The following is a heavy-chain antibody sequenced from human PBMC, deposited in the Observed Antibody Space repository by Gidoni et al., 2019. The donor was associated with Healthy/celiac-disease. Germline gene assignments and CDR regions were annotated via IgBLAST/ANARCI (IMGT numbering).Heavy chain of an antibody. J-gene: IGHJ6*02. CDR3: ARDLDCSSSSCMTYYYYGMDV. V-gene: IGHV1-69*04. Sequence: QVEPVRSGAAVKQPGSSVKVSCKASGGIFISYAISWVRQAPGQGLEWMGRIIPMLGIANCAKKFQGRVTITADKTTSTAYMELSRLRSEDTAVDYCARDLDCSSSSCMTYYYYGMDVWGQGTTVTVSS. D-gene: IGHD2-2*01. CDR1: GGIFISYA. CDR2: IIPMLGIA.